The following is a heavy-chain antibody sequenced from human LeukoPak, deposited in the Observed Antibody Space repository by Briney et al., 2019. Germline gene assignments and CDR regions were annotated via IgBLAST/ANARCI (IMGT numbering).Heavy chain of an antibody. Sequence: SGPTLLKPTQTLTLTCTFSGFSLSTSGVGVGWIRQPPGKALEWLALIYWDDDKRYSPSLKSRLTITKDTSRNQVVLTMTNMDPADTGTYYCAQRSSKLAGPRFAFWGQGTLVTVSS. CDR3: AQRSSKLAGPRFAF. V-gene: IGHV2-5*02. D-gene: IGHD6-19*01. CDR2: IYWDDDK. J-gene: IGHJ4*02. CDR1: GFSLSTSGVG.